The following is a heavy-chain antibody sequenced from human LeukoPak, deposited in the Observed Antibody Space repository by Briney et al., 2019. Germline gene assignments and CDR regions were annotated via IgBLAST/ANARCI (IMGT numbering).Heavy chain of an antibody. V-gene: IGHV1-69*05. J-gene: IGHJ4*02. CDR3: AREVNYDILTGYYYFDY. D-gene: IGHD3-9*01. CDR2: IIPIFGTA. CDR1: GGTFSSYA. Sequence: GASVKVSCKASGGTFSSYAINWVRQAPGQGLEWMGRIIPIFGTANYAQKFQGRVTITTDESTSTAYMELSSLRSEDTAVYYCAREVNYDILTGYYYFDYWGQGTLVTVSS.